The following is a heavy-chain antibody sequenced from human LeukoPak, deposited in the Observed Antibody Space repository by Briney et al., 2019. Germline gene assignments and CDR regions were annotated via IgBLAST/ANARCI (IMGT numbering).Heavy chain of an antibody. J-gene: IGHJ5*02. Sequence: EASETLSLTCAVSGGSISSGGYSWNWIRQPPGKGLEWIGYIYHTGNTFYNPSLKSRVTISVDRSKNQFSLRLTSVTAADTAVYYCARGFFVRENPGSWFDPWGQGTLVTVSP. CDR2: IYHTGNT. CDR1: GGSISSGGYS. D-gene: IGHD3-10*02. CDR3: ARGFFVRENPGSWFDP. V-gene: IGHV4-30-2*01.